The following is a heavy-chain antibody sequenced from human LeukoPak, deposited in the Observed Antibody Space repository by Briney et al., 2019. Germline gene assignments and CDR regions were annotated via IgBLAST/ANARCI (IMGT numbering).Heavy chain of an antibody. Sequence: GASVKVSCKASGYTFTGYYMHWVRQAPGQGLEWMGWINPNSGGTNYAQKFQGRVTMTRDTSISTAYMELSRLRSDDTAVYYCVTYYYDSSGYYVLGYWGQGTLVTVSS. J-gene: IGHJ4*02. D-gene: IGHD3-22*01. CDR1: GYTFTGYY. CDR3: VTYYYDSSGYYVLGY. V-gene: IGHV1-2*02. CDR2: INPNSGGT.